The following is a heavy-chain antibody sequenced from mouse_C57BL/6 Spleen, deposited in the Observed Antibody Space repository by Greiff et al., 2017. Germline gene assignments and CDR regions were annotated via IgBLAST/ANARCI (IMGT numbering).Heavy chain of an antibody. D-gene: IGHD2-5*01. V-gene: IGHV1-80*01. Sequence: QVQLQQSGAELVKPGASVKISCKASGYAFSSYWMNWVKQRPGKGLEWIGQIYPGDGDTNYNGKFKGKATLTADKSSSTAYMQLSSLTSEDSAVYFCARWGYSNYGGNAMDYWGQGTSVTVSS. CDR2: IYPGDGDT. J-gene: IGHJ4*01. CDR3: ARWGYSNYGGNAMDY. CDR1: GYAFSSYW.